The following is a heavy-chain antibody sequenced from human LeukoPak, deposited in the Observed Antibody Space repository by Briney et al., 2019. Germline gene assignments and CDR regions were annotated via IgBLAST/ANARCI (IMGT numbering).Heavy chain of an antibody. CDR2: IWYDGSNE. D-gene: IGHD6-13*01. J-gene: IGHJ4*02. CDR1: GFTFSSYG. CDR3: AKDLRSSFFDY. V-gene: IGHV3-33*06. Sequence: PGRSLRLSCAASGFTFSSYGMHWVRQAPGKGLEWVAVIWYDGSNEYYADSVKGRFTISRDNSKNTLYLQMNSLRAEDTAVYYCAKDLRSSFFDYWGQGTLVTVSS.